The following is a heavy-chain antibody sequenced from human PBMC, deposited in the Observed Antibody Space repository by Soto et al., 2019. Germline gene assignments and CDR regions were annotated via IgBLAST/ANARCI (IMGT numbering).Heavy chain of an antibody. V-gene: IGHV3-74*01. Sequence: EVQLVESGGGLVQPGGSLRLSCAASGFTFSSYWMHWVRQAPGKGLVWVSRINSDGSSTSYADSVKGRFTISRDNAKNPLYLQMNSLRAEDTDVYYWARGGKITYDFWSGYYHPDAFDIWGQGTMVTVSS. CDR3: ARGGKITYDFWSGYYHPDAFDI. D-gene: IGHD3-3*01. CDR1: GFTFSSYW. CDR2: INSDGSST. J-gene: IGHJ3*02.